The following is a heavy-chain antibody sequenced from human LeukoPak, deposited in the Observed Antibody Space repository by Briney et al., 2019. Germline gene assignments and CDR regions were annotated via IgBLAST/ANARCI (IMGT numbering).Heavy chain of an antibody. Sequence: ASVKVSCKASGYTFTGYYMHWVRQAPGQGLEWRGWINPNSGGTNYAQKFQGRVTMTRDTSISTAYMELSRLRSDDTAVYYCARGMEPYYYMDVWGKGTTVTVSS. CDR2: INPNSGGT. V-gene: IGHV1-2*02. J-gene: IGHJ6*03. CDR3: ARGMEPYYYMDV. CDR1: GYTFTGYY. D-gene: IGHD1-26*01.